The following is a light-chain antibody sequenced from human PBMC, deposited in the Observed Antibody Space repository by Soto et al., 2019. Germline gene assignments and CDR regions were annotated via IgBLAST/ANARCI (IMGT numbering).Light chain of an antibody. V-gene: IGKV3D-15*01. J-gene: IGKJ3*01. CDR1: QSVGTN. CDR2: ATS. CDR3: QQYNKWPPDYT. Sequence: IVMTQSPATLSVSPGEPATLSCRASQSVGTNLAWYQQKPVQPPRLLIYATSTRVTGVPVRFSGGGSGTDFTLTISSLQSEDFAVSYCQQYNKWPPDYTFGPGTKVDIK.